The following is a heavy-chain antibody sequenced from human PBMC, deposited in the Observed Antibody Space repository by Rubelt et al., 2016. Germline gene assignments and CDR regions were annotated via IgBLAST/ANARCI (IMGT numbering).Heavy chain of an antibody. Sequence: SVKGRFTISRDNSKNTLYLQMNSLRAEDTAVYYCARERVGYQHTNTFDYWGQGTLVTVSS. CDR3: ARERVGYQHTNTFDY. D-gene: IGHD2-2*01. V-gene: IGHV3-66*01. J-gene: IGHJ4*02.